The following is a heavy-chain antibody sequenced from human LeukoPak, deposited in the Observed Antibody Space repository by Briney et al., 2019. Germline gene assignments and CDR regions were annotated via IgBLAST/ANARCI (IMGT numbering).Heavy chain of an antibody. D-gene: IGHD6-19*01. V-gene: IGHV3-49*03. CDR3: SRGSGWLSAY. CDR2: ISGGTT. CDR1: GFTFGDYL. J-gene: IGHJ4*02. Sequence: GGSLRLSCTDSGFTFGDYLMSWFRQAPGKGLEWIGFISGGTTEYAASVKGRFTISRDDSTSIAYLQMNSLTTEDTAVYYCSRGSGWLSAYWGQGTLVTVSS.